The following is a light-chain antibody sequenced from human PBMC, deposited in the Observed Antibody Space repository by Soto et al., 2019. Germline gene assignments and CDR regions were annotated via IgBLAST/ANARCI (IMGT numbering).Light chain of an antibody. Sequence: QSALTQPASVSASPGQSITISCTGTSSDIGAYNSVSWYQQHPGEAPQLIIYDVSYRPSGISSRLSGSKSGNTASLTVSGLQADDYADYYCASVTEGRISVFG. V-gene: IGLV2-14*03. CDR1: SSDIGAYNS. J-gene: IGLJ1*01. CDR2: DVS. CDR3: ASVTEGRISV.